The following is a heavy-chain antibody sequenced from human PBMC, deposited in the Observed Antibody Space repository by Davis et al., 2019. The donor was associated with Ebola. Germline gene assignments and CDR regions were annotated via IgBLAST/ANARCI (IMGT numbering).Heavy chain of an antibody. CDR1: GGSLSDYY. CDR2: ITHSGST. CDR3: ARLGFLEWVFMDV. Sequence: MPSETLSLTCAVYGGSLSDYYWSWIRHPKGNGLDWIGEITHSGSTNYNPSLKSRVTISVDTSKNQFSLKLSSVTAADTAVYYCARLGFLEWVFMDVWGQGTTVTVSS. D-gene: IGHD3-3*01. V-gene: IGHV4-34*01. J-gene: IGHJ6*02.